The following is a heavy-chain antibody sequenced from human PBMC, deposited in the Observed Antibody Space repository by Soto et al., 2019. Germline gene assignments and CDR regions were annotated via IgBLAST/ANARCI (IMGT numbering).Heavy chain of an antibody. D-gene: IGHD3-22*01. J-gene: IGHJ4*02. CDR2: IYYSGST. Sequence: SETLSLTCAVSGGSISSGGFSRSWIRQSPGKGLELIGYIYYSGSTYYNPSLKSRVTISVDRSKNEFSLRLSSVTAADTAVYYCARATFIRKGYYDATDYYYFDYWGQGTLVTVSS. CDR3: ARATFIRKGYYDATDYYYFDY. V-gene: IGHV4-30-2*06. CDR1: GGSISSGGFS.